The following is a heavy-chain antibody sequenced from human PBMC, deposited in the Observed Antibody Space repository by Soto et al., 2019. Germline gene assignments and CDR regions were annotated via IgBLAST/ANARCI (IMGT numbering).Heavy chain of an antibody. CDR2: FDPEDGET. D-gene: IGHD3-10*01. CDR1: GYTLTELS. V-gene: IGHV1-24*01. Sequence: ASVKVSCKVSGYTLTELSMHWVRQAPGKGLEWMGGFDPEDGETTYAQKFQGRVTMTEDTSTDTAYMELSSLRSEDTAVYYCATALPQLLTLDYWGQGTLVTVSS. J-gene: IGHJ4*02. CDR3: ATALPQLLTLDY.